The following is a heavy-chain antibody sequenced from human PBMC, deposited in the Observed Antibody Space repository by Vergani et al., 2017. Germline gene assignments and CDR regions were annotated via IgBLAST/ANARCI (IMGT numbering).Heavy chain of an antibody. Sequence: EVQLLESGGNLIQPGGSLRLSCGASGFTFSSYAMTWVRLAPGKGLQLVSAISGSGGNTFYTDSVKGRFTISRDNSKDTRYLQMNSLRVEDTAIYYCAKARDPKYKGVNCYSYQYRLDLWVQGTTVTVSS. D-gene: IGHD1-1*01. V-gene: IGHV3-23*01. CDR1: GFTFSSYA. J-gene: IGHJ6*02. CDR3: AKARDPKYKGVNCYSYQYRLDL. CDR2: ISGSGGNT.